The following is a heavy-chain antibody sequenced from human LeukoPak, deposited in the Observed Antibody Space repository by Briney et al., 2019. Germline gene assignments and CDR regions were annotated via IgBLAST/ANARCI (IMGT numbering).Heavy chain of an antibody. J-gene: IGHJ4*02. CDR2: IYYSGST. CDR1: GGSVSSGSYY. Sequence: PSETLSLTCTVSGGSVSSGSYYWSWIRQPPGKGLEWIGYIYYSGSTNYNPSLKSRVTISVDTSKNQFSLKLSSVTAADTAVYYCARYDILTGYARWGQGTPVTVSS. V-gene: IGHV4-61*01. D-gene: IGHD3-9*01. CDR3: ARYDILTGYAR.